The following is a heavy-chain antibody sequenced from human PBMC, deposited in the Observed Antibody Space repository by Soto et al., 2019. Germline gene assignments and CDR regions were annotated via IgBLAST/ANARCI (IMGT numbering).Heavy chain of an antibody. V-gene: IGHV3-30-3*01. Sequence: QVQLVESGGGVVQPGRSLRLSCAASGFTFSSYAMHWVRQAPGKGLAWVAVISYDGSNKYYADSVKGRFTISRDNSKNTLYLQMNSLIAEDTAVYYCARAPYNWNWNGVDYWGQGTLVTVSS. CDR1: GFTFSSYA. J-gene: IGHJ4*02. CDR2: ISYDGSNK. CDR3: ARAPYNWNWNGVDY. D-gene: IGHD1-7*01.